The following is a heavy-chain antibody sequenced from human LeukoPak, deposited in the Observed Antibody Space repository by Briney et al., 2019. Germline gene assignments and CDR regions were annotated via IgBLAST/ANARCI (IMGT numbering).Heavy chain of an antibody. CDR2: IYYSGST. V-gene: IGHV4-59*01. J-gene: IGHJ4*02. CDR3: ARDGGMATIRTNFDY. D-gene: IGHD5-24*01. CDR1: GGSISSYY. Sequence: SETLSLTCTVSGGSISSYYWSWIRQPPGKGLEWIGYIYYSGSTNYNPSLKSRVTISVDTSKNQFSLKLSSVTAADTAVYYCARDGGMATIRTNFDYWGQGTLVTVSS.